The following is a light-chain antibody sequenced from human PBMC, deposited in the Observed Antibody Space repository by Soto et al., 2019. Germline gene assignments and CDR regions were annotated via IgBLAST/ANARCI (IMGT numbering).Light chain of an antibody. CDR1: SNDVGGYSR. CDR3: TSYASVDTLV. J-gene: IGLJ2*01. Sequence: QSALTQPASVSGSPGQSIAISCIGSSNDVGGYSRVSWYQQHPGKAPKLMIFDVSSRPSGVSDRFSGSKSGNTASLTISGLQAEDEGDYYCTSYASVDTLVFGGGTKVTV. V-gene: IGLV2-14*01. CDR2: DVS.